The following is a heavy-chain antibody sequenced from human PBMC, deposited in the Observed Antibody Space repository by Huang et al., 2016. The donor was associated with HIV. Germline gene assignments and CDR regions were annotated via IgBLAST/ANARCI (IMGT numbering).Heavy chain of an antibody. Sequence: QVQLVQSGAEVKKPGASVNVSCKASGYTFSSFGISWGRQAPGQGLEWGGWISVENGNTKFAQKSQGRLTMTTDTSTSTAYMELRSLRSDDTAVYYCARGGGIQLWLLGYYYMDVWGNGTTVTVSS. V-gene: IGHV1-18*01. CDR1: GYTFSSFG. CDR2: ISVENGNT. J-gene: IGHJ6*03. D-gene: IGHD5-18*01. CDR3: ARGGGIQLWLLGYYYMDV.